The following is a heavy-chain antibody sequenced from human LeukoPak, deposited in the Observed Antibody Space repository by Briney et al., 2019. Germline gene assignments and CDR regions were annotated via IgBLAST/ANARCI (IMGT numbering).Heavy chain of an antibody. CDR2: INSDGSST. J-gene: IGHJ3*02. D-gene: IGHD3-10*01. Sequence: PGGSLRLSCAASGFTFSSYWMHWGRQAPGKGLVWVSRINSDGSSTSYADSVKGRFTISRDNAKNTVYLQMNSLRAEDTAVYFCARDLWSDAFDIWGQGTMVTVSS. CDR1: GFTFSSYW. CDR3: ARDLWSDAFDI. V-gene: IGHV3-74*01.